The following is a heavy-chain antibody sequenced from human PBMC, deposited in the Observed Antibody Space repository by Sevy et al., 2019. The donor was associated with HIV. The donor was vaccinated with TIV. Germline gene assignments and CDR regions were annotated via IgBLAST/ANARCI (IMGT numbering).Heavy chain of an antibody. J-gene: IGHJ6*02. D-gene: IGHD3-3*01. CDR1: GYTFTSYG. Sequence: ASVKVSCKASGYTFTSYGISWVRQAPGQGLEWMGWISAYNGNTNYAQKLQGRVTMTTDTSTSTAYIEVRSLRSDDTAVYYCARDPPYYDFWSGYLGYYGMDVWGQGTTVTVSS. V-gene: IGHV1-18*01. CDR2: ISAYNGNT. CDR3: ARDPPYYDFWSGYLGYYGMDV.